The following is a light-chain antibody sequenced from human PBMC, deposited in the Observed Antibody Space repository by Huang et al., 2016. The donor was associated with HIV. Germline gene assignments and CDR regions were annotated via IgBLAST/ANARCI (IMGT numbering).Light chain of an antibody. CDR2: WAS. Sequence: DIVMTQSPDSLAVSLGERATINCKSGQSVLYSSNNKNYLAWYQQKPVQPPKLLIYWASTRESGVPDRFSGSESGTDFTLTISSLQAEDVAVYYCQQNYSTPLTFGGGTKVEIK. CDR1: QSVLYSSNNKNY. J-gene: IGKJ4*01. CDR3: QQNYSTPLT. V-gene: IGKV4-1*01.